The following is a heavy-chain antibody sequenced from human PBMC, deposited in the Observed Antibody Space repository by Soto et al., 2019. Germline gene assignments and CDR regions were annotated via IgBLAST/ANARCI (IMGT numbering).Heavy chain of an antibody. CDR2: INPNSGGT. J-gene: IGHJ4*02. Sequence: GASVKVSCKASGYTFTGYYMHWVRQAPGQGLEWMGWINPNSGGTNYAQKFQGWVTMTRDTSISTAYMELSRLRSDDTAVYYCARADYGGNSGYCDYWGQGTLVTVSS. CDR1: GYTFTGYY. D-gene: IGHD4-17*01. CDR3: ARADYGGNSGYCDY. V-gene: IGHV1-2*04.